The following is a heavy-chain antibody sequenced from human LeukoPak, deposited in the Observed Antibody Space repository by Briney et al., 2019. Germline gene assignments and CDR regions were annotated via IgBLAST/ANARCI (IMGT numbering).Heavy chain of an antibody. CDR3: ARMIAAAGTSYYYYYMDV. J-gene: IGHJ6*03. CDR1: GYTFTGYY. CDR2: INPNSGGT. V-gene: IGHV1-2*06. Sequence: ASVKVSCKASGYTFTGYYMHWVRQAPGQGLEWMGRINPNSGGTNYAQKFQGRVTMTRDTSISTAYMELSRLRSDDTAVYYCARMIAAAGTSYYYYYMDVRGKGTTVTVSS. D-gene: IGHD6-13*01.